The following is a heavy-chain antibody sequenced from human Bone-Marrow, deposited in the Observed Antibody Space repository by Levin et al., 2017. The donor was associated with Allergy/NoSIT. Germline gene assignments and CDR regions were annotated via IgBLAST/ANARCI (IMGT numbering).Heavy chain of an antibody. D-gene: IGHD2-15*01. Sequence: GGSLRLSCAASGFTFSSYEMNWVRQAPGKGLEWVSYISSSGSTIYYADSVKGRFTISRDNAKNSLYLQMNSLRAEDTAVYYCAREGYSLGYCSGGSCYSDGSLGYWGQGTLVTVSS. V-gene: IGHV3-48*03. CDR2: ISSSGSTI. CDR3: AREGYSLGYCSGGSCYSDGSLGY. J-gene: IGHJ4*02. CDR1: GFTFSSYE.